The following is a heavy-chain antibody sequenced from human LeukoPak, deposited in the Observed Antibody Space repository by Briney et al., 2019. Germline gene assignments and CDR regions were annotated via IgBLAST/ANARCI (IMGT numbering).Heavy chain of an antibody. J-gene: IGHJ4*02. V-gene: IGHV4-61*01. CDR2: IYYSGST. CDR3: ARVISAAAGSYYFDY. D-gene: IGHD6-13*01. CDR1: GGSVSSGSYY. Sequence: SETLSLTCTVSGGSVSSGSYYWSWIRQPPGKGLEWIGYIYYSGSTNYNPSLKSRVTLSVDTSKNQFSLKLSSVTAADTAVYYCARVISAAAGSYYFDYWGQGTLVTVSS.